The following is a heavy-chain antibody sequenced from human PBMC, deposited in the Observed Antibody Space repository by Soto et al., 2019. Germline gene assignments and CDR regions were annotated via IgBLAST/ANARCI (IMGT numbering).Heavy chain of an antibody. CDR2: IKSRANSYAT. CDR3: TNYYYDSSGYPMPDY. Sequence: PGGSLRLSCAASGFTFSGSAMHWVRQASGKGLEWVGRIKSRANSYATAYAASVKGRSTISRDDSKNTAYLQMNSLKTEDTAVYYCTNYYYDSSGYPMPDYWGQGTLVTVSS. V-gene: IGHV3-73*01. CDR1: GFTFSGSA. J-gene: IGHJ4*02. D-gene: IGHD3-22*01.